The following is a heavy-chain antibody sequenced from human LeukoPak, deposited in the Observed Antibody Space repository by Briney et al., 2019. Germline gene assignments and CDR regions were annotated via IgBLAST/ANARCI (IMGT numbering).Heavy chain of an antibody. V-gene: IGHV4-4*07. D-gene: IGHD3-22*01. CDR3: ARDPFYYDSSGYPFYYYMDV. CDR2: IYPSGST. J-gene: IGHJ6*03. CDR1: GGSISSYY. Sequence: SETLSLTCSVSGGSISSYYWSWIRQPAGKGLEWIGRIYPSGSTNYNPSLKSRVTMSVDTSKNQFSLKLSSVTAADTAVYYCARDPFYYDSSGYPFYYYMDVWGTGTTVTVSS.